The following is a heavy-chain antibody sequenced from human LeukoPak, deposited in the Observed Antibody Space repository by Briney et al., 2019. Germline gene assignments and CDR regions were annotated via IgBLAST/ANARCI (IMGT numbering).Heavy chain of an antibody. CDR2: IYTSGST. Sequence: SETLSLTCTVSGGSISSYYWSWIRQPAGKGLEWIGRIYTSGSTNYNPSLKSRVTMSVDTSKNQFSLKLSSVTAADTAVYYCAGGRAFNSDSSGYYVPAFNYWGQGTLVTVSS. D-gene: IGHD3-22*01. V-gene: IGHV4-4*07. J-gene: IGHJ4*02. CDR3: AGGRAFNSDSSGYYVPAFNY. CDR1: GGSISSYY.